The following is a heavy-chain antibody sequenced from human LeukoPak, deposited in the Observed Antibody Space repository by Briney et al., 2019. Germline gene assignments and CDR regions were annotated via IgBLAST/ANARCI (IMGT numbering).Heavy chain of an antibody. V-gene: IGHV1-2*02. J-gene: IGHJ4*02. CDR3: ATQPYDFWSDYEIDY. D-gene: IGHD3-3*01. CDR2: INPNSGGT. CDR1: GYTFTGYY. Sequence: ASVKVSCKASGYTFTGYYMHWVRQAPGQGLEWMGWINPNSGGTNYAQKFQGRVTMTRDTSISTAYMELSRLRSDDTAVYYCATQPYDFWSDYEIDYWGQGTLVTVSS.